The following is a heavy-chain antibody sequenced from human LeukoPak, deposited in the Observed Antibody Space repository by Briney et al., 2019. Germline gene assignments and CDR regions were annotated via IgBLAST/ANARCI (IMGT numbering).Heavy chain of an antibody. CDR3: ARQAYYYYYMDV. CDR1: GYTFTSYG. CDR2: ISAYNGNT. J-gene: IGHJ6*03. Sequence: ASVKVSCKASGYTFTSYGIIWVRQAPGQGLEWMGWISAYNGNTNYAQKLQGRVTMTTDTSTSTAYMELRSLRSDDTAVYYCARQAYYYYYMDVWGKGTTVTVSS. V-gene: IGHV1-18*01.